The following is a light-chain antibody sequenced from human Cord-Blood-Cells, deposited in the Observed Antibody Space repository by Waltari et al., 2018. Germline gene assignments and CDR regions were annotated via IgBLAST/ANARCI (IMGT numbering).Light chain of an antibody. Sequence: QSAPTHPAPVSGSPGQSITISGTGTSSYVGGYNYVSWYQQHPGKAPKLMIYDVSNRPSGVSNRFSGSKSGNTASLTISGLQAEDEADYYCSSYTSSSTWVFGGGTKLTVL. CDR1: SSYVGGYNY. CDR3: SSYTSSSTWV. J-gene: IGLJ3*02. V-gene: IGLV2-14*01. CDR2: DVS.